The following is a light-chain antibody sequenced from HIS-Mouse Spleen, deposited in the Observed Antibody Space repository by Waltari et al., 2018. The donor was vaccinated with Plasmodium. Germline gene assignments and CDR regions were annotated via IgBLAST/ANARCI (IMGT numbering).Light chain of an antibody. CDR1: SSYVGGYHC. CDR2: DVS. J-gene: IGLJ2*01. Sequence: QSALTQPRSVSGSPGQSVTIPCTGTSSYVGGYHCVSWYQQHPGTAPKLMIYDVSKRPSGVPDRFSGSKSGNTASLTISGLQAEDEADYYCCSYAGSYTLVFGGGTKLTVL. CDR3: CSYAGSYTLV. V-gene: IGLV2-11*02.